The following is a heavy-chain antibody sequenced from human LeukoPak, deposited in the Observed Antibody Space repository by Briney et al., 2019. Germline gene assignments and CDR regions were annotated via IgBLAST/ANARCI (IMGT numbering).Heavy chain of an antibody. CDR3: AKARGDYGQPFDY. V-gene: IGHV3-21*04. Sequence: PGGSLRLSCAVSGFTLSTYSMSWVRQAPGKGLEWVSSISGSRSDIYYADSVKGRFTISSDNAKNTLSLQMNSLRAEDTAVYYCAKARGDYGQPFDYWGQGTLVTVSS. CDR2: ISGSRSDI. J-gene: IGHJ4*02. D-gene: IGHD4/OR15-4a*01. CDR1: GFTLSTYS.